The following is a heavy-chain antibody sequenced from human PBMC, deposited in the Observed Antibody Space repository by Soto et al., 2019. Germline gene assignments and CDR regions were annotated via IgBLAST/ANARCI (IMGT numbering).Heavy chain of an antibody. D-gene: IGHD6-19*01. V-gene: IGHV3-23*01. Sequence: GGSLRHSWAASGLTFSSYAMSWVRQATGKGLEWVSAISGSGGSTYYADSVKGRFTISRDNSKNTLYLQMNSLRAEDTAVYYCAKEAPLAVAGPYRYFDYWGQGTLVTVSS. CDR3: AKEAPLAVAGPYRYFDY. J-gene: IGHJ4*02. CDR1: GLTFSSYA. CDR2: ISGSGGST.